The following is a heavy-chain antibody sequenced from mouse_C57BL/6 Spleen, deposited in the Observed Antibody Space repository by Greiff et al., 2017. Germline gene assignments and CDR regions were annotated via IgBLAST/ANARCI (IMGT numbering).Heavy chain of an antibody. V-gene: IGHV1-52*01. CDR2: IDPSDSYT. Sequence: QVQLQQPGAELVRPGSSVKLSCTASGFTFTSYWMPWVRQRPIQGLEWIGNIDPSDSYTYYNQKFKDQATLTVDKSTSTAYVQLSSLTSEDSAVYYCARSPRVTTGAMDYWGQGTSVTVSS. D-gene: IGHD2-2*01. J-gene: IGHJ4*01. CDR3: ARSPRVTTGAMDY. CDR1: GFTFTSYW.